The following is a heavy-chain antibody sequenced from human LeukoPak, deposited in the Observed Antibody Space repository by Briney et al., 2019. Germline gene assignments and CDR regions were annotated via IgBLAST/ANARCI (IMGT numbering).Heavy chain of an antibody. D-gene: IGHD3-3*01. CDR3: ARAQSYYDFWSAQEHFPFFFDY. CDR2: IKQDGSEK. J-gene: IGHJ4*02. Sequence: GGSLRLSCAASGFTFSSYWMSWVRQAPGKGLEWVANIKQDGSEKYYVDSVKGRFTISRDNAKNSLYLQMNSLRAEDTAVYYCARAQSYYDFWSAQEHFPFFFDYWGQGTLVTVSS. V-gene: IGHV3-7*01. CDR1: GFTFSSYW.